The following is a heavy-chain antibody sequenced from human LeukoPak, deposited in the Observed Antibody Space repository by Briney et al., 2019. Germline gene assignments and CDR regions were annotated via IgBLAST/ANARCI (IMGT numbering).Heavy chain of an antibody. Sequence: SETLSLTCTVSGGSISSYYWSWIRQPPGKGLEWIGRIYTSGSTNYNPSLKSRVTMPVDTSKNQFSLKLSSVTAADTAVYYCARSRSLYYDSSGYRYYFDYWGQGTLVTVSS. CDR3: ARSRSLYYDSSGYRYYFDY. CDR1: GGSISSYY. D-gene: IGHD3-22*01. CDR2: IYTSGST. J-gene: IGHJ4*02. V-gene: IGHV4-4*07.